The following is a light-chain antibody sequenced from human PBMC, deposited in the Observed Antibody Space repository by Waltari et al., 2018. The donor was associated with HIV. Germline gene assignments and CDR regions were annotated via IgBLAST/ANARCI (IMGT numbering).Light chain of an antibody. CDR2: ENK. CDR3: GTWDSSLSAWV. J-gene: IGLJ3*02. CDR1: SSNIENNY. V-gene: IGLV1-51*01. Sequence: QSVLTQPPSVSAAPGQKVTISCSGSSSNIENNYVSWYQQLPGTVPKLLIYENKKRPSGMPARFSGSKSGTSATLGITGLQTGDEADYYCGTWDSSLSAWVFGGGTKLTVL.